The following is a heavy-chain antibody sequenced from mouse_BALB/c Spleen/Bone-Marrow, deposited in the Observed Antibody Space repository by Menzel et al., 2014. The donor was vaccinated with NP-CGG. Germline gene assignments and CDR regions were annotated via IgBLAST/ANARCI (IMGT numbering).Heavy chain of an antibody. CDR2: IYPGSGTI. J-gene: IGHJ4*01. D-gene: IGHD1-1*01. V-gene: IGHV1S22*01. CDR1: GYTFTSYW. CDR3: RCYDYPMDY. Sequence: GSELVRPGASVKLSCKASGYTFTSYWIHWVRQRPGQGLEWIGNIYPGSGTINYDEKFKNKATLTVDTSSSIAYMQLSSLTSEDSAVYYSRCYDYPMDYWGQGTSVTVSS.